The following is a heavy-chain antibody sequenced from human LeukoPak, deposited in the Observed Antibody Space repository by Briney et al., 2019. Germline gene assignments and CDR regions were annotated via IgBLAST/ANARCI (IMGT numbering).Heavy chain of an antibody. CDR1: GGSISSGGYY. CDR2: IYYSGST. CDR3: ARDQGHGWYFDY. J-gene: IGHJ4*02. Sequence: SETLSLTCAVSGGSISSGGYYWSWIRQPPGKGLEWIGYIYYSGSTNYNPSLKSRVTISVDTSKNQFSLKLSSVTAADTAVYYCARDQGHGWYFDYWGQGTLVTVSS. V-gene: IGHV4-61*08. D-gene: IGHD2-15*01.